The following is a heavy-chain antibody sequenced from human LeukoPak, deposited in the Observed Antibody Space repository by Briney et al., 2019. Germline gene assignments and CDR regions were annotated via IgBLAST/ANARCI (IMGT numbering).Heavy chain of an antibody. CDR3: ARDLISKFDY. V-gene: IGHV1-69*04. D-gene: IGHD3-16*01. Sequence: SVKVSCKASGGTFSSYAISWVRQAPGQGLGWMGRIIPILGIANYAQKFQGRVTITADKSTSTAYMELSSLRSEDTAVYYCARDLISKFDYWGQGTLVTVSS. CDR1: GGTFSSYA. J-gene: IGHJ4*02. CDR2: IIPILGIA.